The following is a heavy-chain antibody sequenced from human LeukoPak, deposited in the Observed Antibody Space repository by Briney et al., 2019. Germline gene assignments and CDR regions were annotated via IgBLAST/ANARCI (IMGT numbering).Heavy chain of an antibody. CDR1: GGSISSGTYS. CDR3: ARVLGGGSWFPSANYYYMDV. Sequence: SETLSLTCAVSGGSISSGTYSWTWMRQPPGKGLEWIGEINHSGSTNYNPSLKSRVTISVDTSKNQFSLKLSSVTAADTAVYYCARVLGGGSWFPSANYYYMDVWGKGTTVTVSS. CDR2: INHSGST. D-gene: IGHD3-16*01. J-gene: IGHJ6*03. V-gene: IGHV4-30-2*01.